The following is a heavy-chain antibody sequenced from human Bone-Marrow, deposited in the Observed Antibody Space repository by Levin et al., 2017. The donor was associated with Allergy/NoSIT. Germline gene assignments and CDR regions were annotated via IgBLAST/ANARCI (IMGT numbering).Heavy chain of an antibody. CDR2: ISPDGSDR. D-gene: IGHD1-1*01. Sequence: GGSLRLSCGASGFTLTTYWMHWVRRRPGEGLACVSRISPDGSDRMYADAVKGRFTISRDNPKNLVYLEMRSLRDDDTAFYYCVRGTSDWMGMDYWGQGALVTVSS. CDR1: GFTLTTYW. V-gene: IGHV3-74*03. J-gene: IGHJ4*02. CDR3: VRGTSDWMGMDY.